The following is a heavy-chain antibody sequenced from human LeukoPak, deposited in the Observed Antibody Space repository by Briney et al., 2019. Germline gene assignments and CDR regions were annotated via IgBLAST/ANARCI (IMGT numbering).Heavy chain of an antibody. CDR3: ARKFVDY. CDR1: GFTFSNYD. Sequence: PGGSLRLSCAASGFTFSNYDMYWVRQAPGKGLEWVAFIDYDGTVKYCEDSVKGRFTISRDNSKHTVYLQMNSLRTEDTAIYYCARKFVDYWGQGTLVTVSS. D-gene: IGHD2-21*01. V-gene: IGHV3-30*02. J-gene: IGHJ4*02. CDR2: IDYDGTVK.